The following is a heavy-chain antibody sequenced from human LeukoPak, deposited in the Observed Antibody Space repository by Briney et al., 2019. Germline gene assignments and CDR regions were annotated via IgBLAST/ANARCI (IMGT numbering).Heavy chain of an antibody. D-gene: IGHD4-17*01. J-gene: IGHJ4*02. CDR2: ISSSSSYI. CDR1: GFTFSSYG. V-gene: IGHV3-21*01. CDR3: ARDTNVDSFFDY. Sequence: PGGSLRLSCAASGFTFSSYGMNWVRQAPGKGLEWVSSISSSSSYIYYADSVKGRFTISRDNAKNSLYLQMNSLRAEDTAVYYCARDTNVDSFFDYWGQGTLVTVSS.